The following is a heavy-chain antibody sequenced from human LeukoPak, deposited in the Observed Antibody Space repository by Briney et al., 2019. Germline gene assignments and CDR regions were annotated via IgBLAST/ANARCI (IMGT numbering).Heavy chain of an antibody. CDR2: ISGRGGST. Sequence: GGSLRLSCAASGFTFSNYGMHWVRQAPGKGLEWVSGISGRGGSTYYADSVKGRFSISRDNSKNTLYLQMNSLRAEDTAVYYCAKSSVVVAPAEYFQHWGQGTLVIVSS. CDR1: GFTFSNYG. V-gene: IGHV3-23*01. D-gene: IGHD2-15*01. J-gene: IGHJ1*01. CDR3: AKSSVVVAPAEYFQH.